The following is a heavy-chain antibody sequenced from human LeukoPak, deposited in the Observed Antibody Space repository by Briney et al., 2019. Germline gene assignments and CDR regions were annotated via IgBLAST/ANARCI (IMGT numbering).Heavy chain of an antibody. CDR1: GYTFTSYG. CDR2: ISAYNGNT. D-gene: IGHD6-13*01. Sequence: ASVKVSCKASGYTFTSYGISWVRQAPGQGLEWMGWISAYNGNTNYAQKLQGRVTMTTDTSTSTAYMELRSLRSDDAAVYYCVSTPGYSSSWYTYFQHWGQGTLVTV. J-gene: IGHJ1*01. V-gene: IGHV1-18*01. CDR3: VSTPGYSSSWYTYFQH.